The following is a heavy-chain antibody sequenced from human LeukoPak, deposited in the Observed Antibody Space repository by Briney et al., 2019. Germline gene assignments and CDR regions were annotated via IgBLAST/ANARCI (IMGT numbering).Heavy chain of an antibody. CDR3: ARVPYSSSWYSFDY. CDR2: IDWDDDK. Sequence: SGPALVKPTQTLTLTCTFSGFSLSISGMCVSWIRQPPGPALEWLALIDWDDDKYYSTSLKTRLTISKDTSKNQVVLTMTNMDPVDTATYYCARVPYSSSWYSFDYWGQGTLVTVSS. J-gene: IGHJ4*02. V-gene: IGHV2-70*01. D-gene: IGHD6-13*01. CDR1: GFSLSISGMC.